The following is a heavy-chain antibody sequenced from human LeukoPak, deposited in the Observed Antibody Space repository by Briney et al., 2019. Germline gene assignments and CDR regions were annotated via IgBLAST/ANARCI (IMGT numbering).Heavy chain of an antibody. J-gene: IGHJ5*02. D-gene: IGHD3-10*01. V-gene: IGHV3-53*01. CDR1: GFTVSSNY. Sequence: GGSLRLSCAASGFTVSSNYMSWVRQAPGQGLEWVSVIYIGGTTYYAGSVQGRFTISRDNSKNTLYLQMNSLRAEDTAVYYCANRLLWFDPWGQGTLVTVSS. CDR2: IYIGGTT. CDR3: ANRLLWFDP.